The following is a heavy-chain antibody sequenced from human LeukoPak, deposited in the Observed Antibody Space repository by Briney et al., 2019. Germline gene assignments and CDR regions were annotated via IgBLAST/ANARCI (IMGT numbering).Heavy chain of an antibody. V-gene: IGHV4-4*07. CDR2: IYTSGST. CDR1: GGSISSYY. D-gene: IGHD3-10*01. Sequence: SETLSLTCTVSGGSISSYYWSWIRQPAGKGLEWIGRIYTSGSTNYNPSLKSRVTMSVDTSKNQFSLKLSSVTAADTAVYYCARRGVNVVRGVKSNYYYYYMDVWGKGTTVTTSS. CDR3: ARRGVNVVRGVKSNYYYYYMDV. J-gene: IGHJ6*03.